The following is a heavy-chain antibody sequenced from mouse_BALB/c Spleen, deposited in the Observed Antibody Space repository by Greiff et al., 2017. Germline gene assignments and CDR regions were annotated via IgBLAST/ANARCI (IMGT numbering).Heavy chain of an antibody. D-gene: IGHD1-2*01. V-gene: IGHV1S81*02. Sequence: VQLQQPGAELVKPGASVKLSCKASGYTFTSYWMHWVKQRPGQGLEWIGEINPSNGRTNYNEKFKSKATLTVDKSSSTAYMQLSSLTSEDSAVYYCASHYDGYLYVYWGQGTSVTVSS. CDR2: INPSNGRT. CDR3: ASHYDGYLYVY. J-gene: IGHJ4*01. CDR1: GYTFTSYW.